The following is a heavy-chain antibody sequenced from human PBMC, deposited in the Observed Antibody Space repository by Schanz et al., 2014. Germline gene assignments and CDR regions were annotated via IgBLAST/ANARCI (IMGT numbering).Heavy chain of an antibody. J-gene: IGHJ6*02. CDR3: ATETSRTWFYNGVDV. Sequence: QVQLVQSGAEVKKPGASVKVSCKASGYTFTSYYMHWVRQAPGRGLEWMGGFHHEDGDTVYAQKFQGRVIMTEGTATDTADVELSRLTAEDAGVYYCATETSRTWFYNGVDVWGQGTTVTVSS. CDR2: FHHEDGDT. D-gene: IGHD2-2*01. V-gene: IGHV1-24*01. CDR1: GYTFTSYY.